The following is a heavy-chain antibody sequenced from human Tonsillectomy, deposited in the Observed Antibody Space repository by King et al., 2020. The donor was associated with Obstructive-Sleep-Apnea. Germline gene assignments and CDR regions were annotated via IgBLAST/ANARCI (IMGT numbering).Heavy chain of an antibody. V-gene: IGHV3-21*01. CDR3: ARGGVCVSTSCSAMDY. J-gene: IGHJ4*02. CDR2: ISSIRSYI. Sequence: VQLVESGGGLVKPGGSLRLSCAASGFTFSAYSMNWVRQAPGKGLEWVSSISSIRSYIYYADSMKGRFTISRDNAKNSLYLQMNSLRAEDTAVYYCARGGVCVSTSCSAMDYWGQGTLVTVSS. CDR1: GFTFSAYS. D-gene: IGHD2-2*01.